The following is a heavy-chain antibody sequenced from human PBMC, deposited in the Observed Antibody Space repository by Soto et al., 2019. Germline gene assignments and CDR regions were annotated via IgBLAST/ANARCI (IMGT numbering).Heavy chain of an antibody. Sequence: SETLSLTCAVYGGSFSGYYGSWIRQPPGKGLEWIGEINHSGSTNYNPSLKSRVTISVDTSKNQFSLKLSSVTAADTAVYYCARGTEGYCSGGSCYSWFYYYYYMDVWGKGTTVTVS. V-gene: IGHV4-34*01. CDR2: INHSGST. J-gene: IGHJ6*03. CDR3: ARGTEGYCSGGSCYSWFYYYYYMDV. CDR1: GGSFSGYY. D-gene: IGHD2-15*01.